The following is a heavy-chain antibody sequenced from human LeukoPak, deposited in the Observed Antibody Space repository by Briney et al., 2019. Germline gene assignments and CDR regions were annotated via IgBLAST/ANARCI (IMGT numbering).Heavy chain of an antibody. CDR2: ISSSSSYI. CDR3: ARVAYCGGDCNNDY. CDR1: GFTFSSYS. J-gene: IGHJ4*02. Sequence: GGSLRLSCAASGFTFSSYSMTWVRQAPGKGLEWVSSISSSSSYIYYADSVKGRFTISRDNAKNSLYLQMNSLRAEDTAVYYCARVAYCGGDCNNDYWGQGTLVTVSS. D-gene: IGHD2-21*02. V-gene: IGHV3-21*01.